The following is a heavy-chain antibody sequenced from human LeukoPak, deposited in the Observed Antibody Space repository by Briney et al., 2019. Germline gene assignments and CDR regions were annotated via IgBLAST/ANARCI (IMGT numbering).Heavy chain of an antibody. CDR3: ARKWKYGHVEAFDI. J-gene: IGHJ3*02. CDR1: GFTFSDYS. V-gene: IGHV3-21*01. D-gene: IGHD1-1*01. Sequence: GGSLRLSCAASGFTFSDYSMNWVRQTPRKGLEWVSCISGSGSYIYYADSVKGRFTISRDNAKNSLYLQMNSLRAEDTAVYYCARKWKYGHVEAFDILGQGTMVTVSS. CDR2: ISGSGSYI.